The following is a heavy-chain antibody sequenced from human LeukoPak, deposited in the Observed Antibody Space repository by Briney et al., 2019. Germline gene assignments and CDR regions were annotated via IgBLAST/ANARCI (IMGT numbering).Heavy chain of an antibody. J-gene: IGHJ4*02. CDR3: ARVRYYSGSSGVKWFDY. D-gene: IGHD3-22*01. CDR2: IKQDGSEK. CDR1: GFIFSTYW. V-gene: IGHV3-7*03. Sequence: PGGSLRLSCAASGFIFSTYWMSWVRQAPGKGLEWVANIKQDGSEKFYVDSVKGRFTISRDNAKKSLYLQMNSLRAEDTAVYFCARVRYYSGSSGVKWFDYWGQGTLVTVSS.